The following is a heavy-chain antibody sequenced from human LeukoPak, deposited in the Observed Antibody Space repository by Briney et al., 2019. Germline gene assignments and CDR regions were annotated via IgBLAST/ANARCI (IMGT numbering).Heavy chain of an antibody. CDR1: GFTVSSNY. CDR2: IYSGGST. J-gene: IGHJ6*02. D-gene: IGHD3-10*01. Sequence: PGGSLRLSCAASGFTVSSNYMSWVRQAPGKGLEWVSVIYSGGSTYYADSVKGRFTISRDNSKNTLYLQMNSLRADDTAVYYCAKDQTYYFGSGSYRHGMDVWGQGTTVTVSS. CDR3: AKDQTYYFGSGSYRHGMDV. V-gene: IGHV3-66*01.